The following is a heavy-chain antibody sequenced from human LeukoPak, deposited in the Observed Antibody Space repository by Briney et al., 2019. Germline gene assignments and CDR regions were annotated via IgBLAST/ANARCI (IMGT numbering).Heavy chain of an antibody. CDR1: AFTFSSYA. CDR3: ARGRYFDY. J-gene: IGHJ4*02. CDR2: ISYDGRNK. V-gene: IGHV3-30*08. Sequence: PGGSLRLSCAASAFTFSSYAMHWVRQAPGKGLEWVAVISYDGRNKYYADSVKGRFTISRDNSKNTLYLQMYSLRAEDTAVYYCARGRYFDYWGQGTLVTVSS.